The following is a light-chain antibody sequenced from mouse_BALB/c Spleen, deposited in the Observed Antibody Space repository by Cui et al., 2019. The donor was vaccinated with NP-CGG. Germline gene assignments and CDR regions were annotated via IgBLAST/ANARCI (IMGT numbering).Light chain of an antibody. V-gene: IGLV1*01. J-gene: IGLJ1*01. Sequence: QVVVTQQSAPTTSPGETVTLTCRSSTGAVTTNNYANWVQEKPDHLFTGLIGGTNNRAPGVPARSSGSLIGDKAALTITGAQTEDEAKYFCALWYSNHWVFGGGTKLTVL. CDR1: TGAVTTNNY. CDR3: ALWYSNHWV. CDR2: GTN.